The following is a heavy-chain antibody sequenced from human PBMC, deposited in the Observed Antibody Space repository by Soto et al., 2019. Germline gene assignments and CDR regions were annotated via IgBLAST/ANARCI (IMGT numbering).Heavy chain of an antibody. V-gene: IGHV3-21*01. Sequence: GGSLRLSCAASGFTFSSYSMNWVRQAPGKGLEWVSSISSSSSYIYYADSVKGRFTISRDNAKNSLYLQMNSLRAEDTAVYYCARDLKRGGYSGYDGTRAAYFQHWGQDTLVTVSS. D-gene: IGHD5-12*01. CDR3: ARDLKRGGYSGYDGTRAAYFQH. CDR2: ISSSSSYI. CDR1: GFTFSSYS. J-gene: IGHJ1*01.